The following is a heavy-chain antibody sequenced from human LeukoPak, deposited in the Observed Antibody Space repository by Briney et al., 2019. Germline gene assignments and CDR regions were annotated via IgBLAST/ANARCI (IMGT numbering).Heavy chain of an antibody. CDR2: ISAYNGNT. CDR1: GYTFTSYG. CDR3: ARSGHYDSSGYYSH. D-gene: IGHD3-22*01. V-gene: IGHV1-18*01. J-gene: IGHJ4*02. Sequence: ASVKVSCKASGYTFTSYGISWVRQAPGQGLEWMGWISAYNGNTNYAQKLQGRVTMTTDTSTSTAYLELRSLRSDDTAVYYCARSGHYDSSGYYSHWGQGTLVTVSS.